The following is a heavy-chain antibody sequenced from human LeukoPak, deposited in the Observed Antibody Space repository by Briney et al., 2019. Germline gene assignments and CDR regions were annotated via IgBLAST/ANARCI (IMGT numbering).Heavy chain of an antibody. V-gene: IGHV1-2*02. Sequence: ASVKVSCKASGYTFTSYGISWVRQAPGQGLEWMGWINPNSGGTNYAQKFQGRVTMTRDTSISTAYMELSRLRSDDTAVYYCARDSEFSGDAFDIWGQGTMVTVSS. D-gene: IGHD2/OR15-2a*01. CDR1: GYTFTSYG. J-gene: IGHJ3*02. CDR3: ARDSEFSGDAFDI. CDR2: INPNSGGT.